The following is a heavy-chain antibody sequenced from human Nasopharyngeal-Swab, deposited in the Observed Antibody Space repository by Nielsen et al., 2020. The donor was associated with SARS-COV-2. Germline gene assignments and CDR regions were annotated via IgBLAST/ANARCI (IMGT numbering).Heavy chain of an antibody. CDR1: GFPFSSNW. CDR2: IKQDGSEK. CDR3: ARDLEAAAAGTGYYYGMDV. V-gene: IGHV3-7*01. J-gene: IGHJ6*02. Sequence: GGSLRLSCAASGFPFSSNWISWVRQAPGKGLGWVANIKQDGSEKYYVDSVKGRFTISRDNAKNSLYLKMNSLRAEETAVYYCARDLEAAAAGTGYYYGMDVWGQGTTVTVSS. D-gene: IGHD6-13*01.